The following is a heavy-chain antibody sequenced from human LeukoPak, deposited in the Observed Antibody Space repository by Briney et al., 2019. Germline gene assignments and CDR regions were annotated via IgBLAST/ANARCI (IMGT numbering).Heavy chain of an antibody. CDR3: TAVAGYTVDY. D-gene: IGHD6-19*01. J-gene: IGHJ4*02. Sequence: SETLSLTYTVSGGSISSSSYYWGWIRQPPGKGLEWIGSIYYSGSTYYNPSLKSRVTISVDTSKNQFSLKLSSVTAADTAVYYCTAVAGYTVDYWGQGTLVTVSS. V-gene: IGHV4-39*07. CDR2: IYYSGST. CDR1: GGSISSSSYY.